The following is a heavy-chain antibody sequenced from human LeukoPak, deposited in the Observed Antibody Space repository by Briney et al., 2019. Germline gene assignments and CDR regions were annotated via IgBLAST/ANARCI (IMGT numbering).Heavy chain of an antibody. CDR2: INPNSGGT. Sequence: ASVKVSCKASGYTFTGYYMHWVRQAPGQGLEWMGWINPNSGGTNYAQKFQGRVTMTRDTSISTAYMELSRLRSDDTAVYYCAREGAAAGGGDVFDIWGQGTMVTVSS. J-gene: IGHJ3*02. CDR1: GYTFTGYY. V-gene: IGHV1-2*02. CDR3: AREGAAAGGGDVFDI. D-gene: IGHD6-13*01.